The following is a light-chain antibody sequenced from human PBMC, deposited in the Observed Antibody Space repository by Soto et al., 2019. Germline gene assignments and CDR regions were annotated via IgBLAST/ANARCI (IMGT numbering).Light chain of an antibody. V-gene: IGKV3-20*01. CDR1: QSVSSSY. CDR2: GAS. Sequence: EIVLTQSPGTLSLSPGERATRSCRASQSVSSSYLAWYQQKPGQAPRLLIYGASIRAAGIPDGFSGSGSGTGFTHTISTLKPEDCAWYYCQQYGSSPLSFGGGTTVQIK. CDR3: QQYGSSPLS. J-gene: IGKJ4*01.